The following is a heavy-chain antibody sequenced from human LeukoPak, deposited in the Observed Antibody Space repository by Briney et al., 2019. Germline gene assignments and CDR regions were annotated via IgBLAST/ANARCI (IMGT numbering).Heavy chain of an antibody. Sequence: SETLSLTCTVSGGSISSSSYYWGWIRQPPGKGLEWIGNIYYSGSTYYSPSLKSRVTISVDTSKNQFSLKLTSVTAADTAVYYCARVGGSCRGGSCPSGNWFDPWGQGTLVTVSS. CDR3: ARVGGSCRGGSCPSGNWFDP. CDR1: GGSISSSSYY. D-gene: IGHD2-15*01. CDR2: IYYSGST. J-gene: IGHJ5*02. V-gene: IGHV4-39*01.